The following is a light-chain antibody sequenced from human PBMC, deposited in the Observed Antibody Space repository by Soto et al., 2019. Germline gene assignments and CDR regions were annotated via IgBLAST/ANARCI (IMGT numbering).Light chain of an antibody. CDR1: QSISRY. J-gene: IGKJ1*01. Sequence: SLSAYVGDRVSITCRAGQSISRYLNWYEQKPGKAPKLLIFGASSLQSGVPSRFSGSGSGTEFTLTISSLQPDDFATYYCQQFNTSPWTFGQGTKVDI. CDR2: GAS. CDR3: QQFNTSPWT. V-gene: IGKV1-39*01.